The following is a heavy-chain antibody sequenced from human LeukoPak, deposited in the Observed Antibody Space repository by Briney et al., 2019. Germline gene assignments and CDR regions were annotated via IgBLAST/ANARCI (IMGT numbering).Heavy chain of an antibody. CDR2: INPNSGGT. D-gene: IGHD3-22*01. Sequence: ASVKVSCXASGYTFTGYYMHWVRQAPGQGLEWMGWINPNSGGTNSAQKFQGRVTMTRDTSISTAYMELSRLRSDDTAVYYCARGGYYDSSGYYYPFDYWGPGTLVTVSS. V-gene: IGHV1-2*02. J-gene: IGHJ4*02. CDR3: ARGGYYDSSGYYYPFDY. CDR1: GYTFTGYY.